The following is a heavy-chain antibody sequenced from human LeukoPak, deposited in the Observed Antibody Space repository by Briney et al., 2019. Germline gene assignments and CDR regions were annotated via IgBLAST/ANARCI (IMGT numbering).Heavy chain of an antibody. CDR2: IYYSGST. CDR1: GGSISSGGYY. V-gene: IGHV4-31*03. CDR3: ARAHSSGLRWFDP. J-gene: IGHJ5*02. Sequence: KTSETLSLTCTVSGGSISSGGYYWSWIRQHPGKGLEWIGYIYYSGSTYYNPSLKSRVTISVDTSKNQFSLKLSSVTAADTAVYYCARAHSSGLRWFDPWGQGTLVTVSS. D-gene: IGHD6-25*01.